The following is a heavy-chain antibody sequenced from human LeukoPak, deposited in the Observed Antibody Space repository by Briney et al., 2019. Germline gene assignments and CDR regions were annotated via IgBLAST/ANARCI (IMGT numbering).Heavy chain of an antibody. CDR1: GGNFRSYA. CDR2: ISGSGGST. D-gene: IGHD4/OR15-4a*01. Sequence: SCKASGGNFRSYAMSWVRQAPGKGLEGVSAISGSGGSTYYADSVKGRFTISRDNSKNTLYLQMNSLRAEDTAVYYCARRAGAYSHPYDYWGQGTLVTVSS. CDR3: ARRAGAYSHPYDY. V-gene: IGHV3-23*01. J-gene: IGHJ4*02.